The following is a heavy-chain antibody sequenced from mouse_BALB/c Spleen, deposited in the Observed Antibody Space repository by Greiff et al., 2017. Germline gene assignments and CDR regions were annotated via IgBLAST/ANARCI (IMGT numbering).Heavy chain of an antibody. J-gene: IGHJ1*01. V-gene: IGHV5-9-4*01. CDR2: ISSGGSYT. CDR3: ARDPNWDDGYFDV. CDR1: GFTFSSYA. Sequence: EVQRVESGGGLVKPGGSLKLSCAASGFTFSSYAMSWVRQSPEKRLEWVAEISSGGSYTYYPDTVTGRFTISRDNAKNTLYLEMSSLRSEDTAMYYCARDPNWDDGYFDVWGAGTTVTVSS. D-gene: IGHD4-1*02.